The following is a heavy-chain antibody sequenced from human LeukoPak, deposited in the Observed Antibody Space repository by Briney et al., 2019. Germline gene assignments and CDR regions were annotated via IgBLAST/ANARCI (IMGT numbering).Heavy chain of an antibody. Sequence: QPGGSLRLSCAASGFTFSSYAMHWVRQAPGKGLEYVSAISTNGGSTYYANSVKGRFTISRDNSKNTLYLQMGSLRAEDMAVYYCARTYCSSTSGLVDYWGQGTLVTVSS. CDR1: GFTFSSYA. D-gene: IGHD2-2*01. CDR2: ISTNGGST. V-gene: IGHV3-64*01. J-gene: IGHJ4*02. CDR3: ARTYCSSTSGLVDY.